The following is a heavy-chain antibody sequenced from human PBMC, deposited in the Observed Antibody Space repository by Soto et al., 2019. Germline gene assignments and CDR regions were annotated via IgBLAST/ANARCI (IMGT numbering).Heavy chain of an antibody. CDR2: ISGSGGTA. CDR3: AKGRGHNWNFDY. V-gene: IGHV3-23*01. CDR1: GFTFSSYA. J-gene: IGHJ4*02. D-gene: IGHD1-20*01. Sequence: EVQLLESGGGSVQPGGSLRLSCVASGFTFSSYAMHWVRRPPGKGLEWVSSISGSGGTAYYADSVKGRFSISRDSLVNTLFLQMNSLRVEDTAVYYCAKGRGHNWNFDYWGQGTLVTVSP.